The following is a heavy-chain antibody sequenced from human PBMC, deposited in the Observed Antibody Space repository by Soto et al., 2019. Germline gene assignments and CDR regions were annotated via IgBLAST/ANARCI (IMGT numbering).Heavy chain of an antibody. D-gene: IGHD3-22*01. CDR1: PGAISSGDYY. V-gene: IGHV4-30-4*01. CDR2: IYYSGST. J-gene: IGHJ5*02. Sequence: SETLSLTCTVSPGAISSGDYYWSCIPQPAGKGLEGMGYIYYSGSTNYNPSLKSRVTISVDTSKNTLYLEMNSLRADDTAVYYCARDLESSGNEVAMDPWGQGTLVTV. CDR3: ARDLESSGNEVAMDP.